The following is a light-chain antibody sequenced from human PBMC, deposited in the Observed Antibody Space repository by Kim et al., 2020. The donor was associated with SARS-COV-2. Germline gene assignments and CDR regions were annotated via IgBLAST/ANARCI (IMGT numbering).Light chain of an antibody. CDR1: QSIRSS. J-gene: IGKJ3*01. V-gene: IGKV3-15*01. CDR3: QQYNNWPLT. Sequence: VSPGERATLSCRASQSIRSSLAWYQQKLGQAPRLLIYGASTRATGIPARFSGSGSGTEFTLTISSLQSEDFAVYYCQQYNNWPLTFGPGTKVDIK. CDR2: GAS.